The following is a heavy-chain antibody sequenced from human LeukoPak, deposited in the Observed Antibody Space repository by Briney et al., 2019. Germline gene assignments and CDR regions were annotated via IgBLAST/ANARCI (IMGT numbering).Heavy chain of an antibody. CDR1: GYTFTGQY. CDR2: ITPNSGGT. V-gene: IGHV1-2*02. CDR3: ASGSGTYSPDY. J-gene: IGHJ4*02. Sequence: ASVTVSFTASGYTFTGQYLHWVRQAPGQGLEWMGWITPNSGGTNYAQKFQGRVTMTRDTSITTAYMELSSLTSDDTAVYFCASGSGTYSPDYWGQGTLVTVSS. D-gene: IGHD3-10*01.